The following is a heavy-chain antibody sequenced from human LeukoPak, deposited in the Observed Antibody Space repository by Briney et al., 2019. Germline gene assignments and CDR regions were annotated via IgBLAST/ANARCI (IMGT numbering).Heavy chain of an antibody. CDR2: ISWNSGNM. V-gene: IGHV3-9*01. CDR3: AKGPGLGAGKRYLDL. Sequence: PGGSLRLSCAASGFTFDDYSIHWVRQAPGKGLEWVSSISWNSGNMYYVDSVKGRFTISRDNAKNSLSLQMNSLKPEVTALYYCAKGPGLGAGKRYLDLWGRGTLVIVSS. J-gene: IGHJ2*01. D-gene: IGHD6-13*01. CDR1: GFTFDDYS.